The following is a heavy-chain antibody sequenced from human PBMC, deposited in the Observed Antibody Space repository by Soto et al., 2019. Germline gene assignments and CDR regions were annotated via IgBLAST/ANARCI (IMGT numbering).Heavy chain of an antibody. D-gene: IGHD3-9*01. J-gene: IGHJ4*02. CDR1: CCSITGLSISSTTYY. CDR2: FFIGGNT. CDR3: ARGHRLDITAKY. Sequence: PSGTLSLTCTLSCCSITGLSISSTTYYWGWVPQPPAKGLECIASFFIGGNTYYTPSLKSRVTTSVDTSKNQFSLKLSSVTAADTAVYCCARGHRLDITAKYWGQGILVTVPS. V-gene: IGHV4-39*01.